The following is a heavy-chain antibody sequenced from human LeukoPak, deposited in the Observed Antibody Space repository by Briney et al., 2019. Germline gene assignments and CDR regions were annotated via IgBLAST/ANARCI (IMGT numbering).Heavy chain of an antibody. V-gene: IGHV5-51*01. CDR3: ARPAYCSGGSCHRDY. CDR1: GYSFTSYW. Sequence: GESLQISCKGSGYSFTSYWIGWVRQMPGKGLEWMGIIYPGDSDTRYSPSFQGQVTISADKSISTAYLQWSSLRASDTAMYYCARPAYCSGGSCHRDYWGQGTLVTVSS. D-gene: IGHD2-15*01. J-gene: IGHJ4*02. CDR2: IYPGDSDT.